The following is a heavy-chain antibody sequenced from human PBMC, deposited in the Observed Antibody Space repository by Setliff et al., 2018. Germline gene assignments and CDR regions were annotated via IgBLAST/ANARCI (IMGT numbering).Heavy chain of an antibody. CDR3: ARDGGEY. CDR1: SNHY. D-gene: IGHD3-3*01. J-gene: IGHJ4*02. CDR2: ISATGGAT. V-gene: IGHV3-11*04. Sequence: SNHYWGWVRQPPGKGLEWVALISATGGATYYADSVKGRFTISRDNAKNSLYLQMNSLRAEDTAVYYCARDGGEYWGQGTLVTVSS.